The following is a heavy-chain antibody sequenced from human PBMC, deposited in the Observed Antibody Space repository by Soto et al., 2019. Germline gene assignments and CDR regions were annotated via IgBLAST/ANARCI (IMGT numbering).Heavy chain of an antibody. CDR2: ISYDGSNK. V-gene: IGHV3-30*18. D-gene: IGHD3-22*01. CDR3: AKEIGWRITMIVVALDV. CDR1: GFTFSSYG. J-gene: IGHJ6*02. Sequence: GGSLRLSCTASGFTFSSYGMHWVRQAPGKGLEWVAVISYDGSNKYYADSVKGRFTISRDNSKNTLYLQMNSLRAEDTAVYYCAKEIGWRITMIVVALDVWGQGTTVTVSS.